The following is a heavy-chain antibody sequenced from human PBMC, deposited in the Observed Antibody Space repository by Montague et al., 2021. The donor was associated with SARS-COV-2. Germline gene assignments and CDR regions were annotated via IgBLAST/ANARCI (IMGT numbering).Heavy chain of an antibody. D-gene: IGHD2-2*01. Sequence: SLRLSCEASGFTFSSYWVHWVRQAPGKGLVWVSRINSDVSITNYADSVKGRFTISRDNAKNTLYLQMNSLRDDDTAVYYCARETIVPAAIGYYYYMDVWGKGTPVTVSS. CDR1: GFTFSSYW. V-gene: IGHV3-74*01. CDR2: INSDVSIT. J-gene: IGHJ6*03. CDR3: ARETIVPAAIGYYYYMDV.